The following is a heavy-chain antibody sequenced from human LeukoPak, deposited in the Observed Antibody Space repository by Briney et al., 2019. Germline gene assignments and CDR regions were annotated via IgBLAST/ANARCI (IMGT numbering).Heavy chain of an antibody. CDR3: ARDRDNWNYFDI. V-gene: IGHV4-39*06. J-gene: IGHJ3*02. D-gene: IGHD1-7*01. Sequence: PSETLSLTCTVSGGSISSSSYYWGWIRQPPGKGLEGIGSIYYSGSTYCNPSLKSRVTISVDTSKNQFPLKLSSVTAADTAVYYCARDRDNWNYFDIWGQGTMVTVSS. CDR1: GGSISSSSYY. CDR2: IYYSGST.